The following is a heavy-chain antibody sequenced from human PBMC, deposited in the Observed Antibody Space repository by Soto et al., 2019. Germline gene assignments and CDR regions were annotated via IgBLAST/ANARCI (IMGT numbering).Heavy chain of an antibody. CDR3: AKASDSSIWYALFDY. D-gene: IGHD6-13*01. V-gene: IGHV3-23*01. CDR2: ISNTGSRR. Sequence: GGSQGLPCAAVGGTFGSYAMTLVRHAPGKGLEWVSTISNTGSRRYYADSVKGRFTISRDSSKNTFYLQMNNLRTEDTAVYYCAKASDSSIWYALFDYWGQGTLVTVSS. J-gene: IGHJ4*02. CDR1: GGTFGSYA.